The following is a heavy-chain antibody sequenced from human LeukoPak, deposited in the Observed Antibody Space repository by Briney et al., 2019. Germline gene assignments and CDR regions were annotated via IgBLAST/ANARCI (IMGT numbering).Heavy chain of an antibody. CDR3: TGAPNRHYFDY. CDR2: IYYTGTT. V-gene: IGHV4-59*01. CDR1: SGSITSYY. Sequence: KPSETLSLTCTVSSGSITSYYWSWIRQPPGKGLEYIGHIYYTGTTDYNPSLKSRVTMSLDTSKNQFSLSLISVTASDTAVYFCTGAPNRHYFDYWGLGTLVAVSS. J-gene: IGHJ4*02.